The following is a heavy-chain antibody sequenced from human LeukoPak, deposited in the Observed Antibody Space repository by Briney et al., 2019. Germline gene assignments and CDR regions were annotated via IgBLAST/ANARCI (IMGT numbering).Heavy chain of an antibody. CDR1: GFTFSNYW. CDR2: INSDGSST. D-gene: IGHD2-15*01. Sequence: GGSLRLSCAASGFTFSNYWMHWVRQAPGKGVVWLSHINSDGSSTSHADSVKGRFTISRDNARNTLFLEMNSLRAEDTGVYYCARDSGGYFGMDVWGQGTTVTVSS. CDR3: ARDSGGYFGMDV. J-gene: IGHJ6*02. V-gene: IGHV3-74*01.